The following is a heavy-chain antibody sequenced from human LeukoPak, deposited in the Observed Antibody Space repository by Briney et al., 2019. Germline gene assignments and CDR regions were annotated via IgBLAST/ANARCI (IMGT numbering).Heavy chain of an antibody. Sequence: PEGSVRVSCKASGYTFTSYYMHWVRQAPGQGREWVGVINPSGGSTSYAQHFKGRVTMTRDTSTSTVYMELSNLRAEDTVVYCCARDLTGITMVRGVPVTDYYMDVWGQGTTVTVSS. CDR2: INPSGGST. CDR1: GYTFTSYY. D-gene: IGHD3-10*01. J-gene: IGHJ6*02. CDR3: ARDLTGITMVRGVPVTDYYMDV. V-gene: IGHV1-46*01.